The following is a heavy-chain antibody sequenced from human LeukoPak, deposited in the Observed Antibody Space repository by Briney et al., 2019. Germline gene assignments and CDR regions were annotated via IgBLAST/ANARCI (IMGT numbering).Heavy chain of an antibody. Sequence: SQTLSLTCIVSGDSINNDTYYWNWIRQPAGKGLEWIGRMYVSGSSNYNPSLKSRVTISVDTSKNQFSLKLSSVTAADTAVYFCARGRVSSSTWYSTYYYYFYMDVWGKGTTVTVSS. CDR1: GDSINNDTYY. V-gene: IGHV4-61*02. J-gene: IGHJ6*03. CDR3: ARGRVSSSTWYSTYYYYFYMDV. CDR2: MYVSGSS. D-gene: IGHD6-13*01.